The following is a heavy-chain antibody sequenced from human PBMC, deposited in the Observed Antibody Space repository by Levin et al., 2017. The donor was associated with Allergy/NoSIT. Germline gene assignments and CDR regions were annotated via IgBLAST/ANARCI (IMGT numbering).Heavy chain of an antibody. Sequence: GGSLRLSCAASGFTFSSYAMHWVRQAPGKGLEWVAVISYDGSNKYYADSVKGRFTISRDNSKNTLYLQMNSLRAEDTAVYYCARDSGIAAAGLGYFQHWGQGTLVTVSS. D-gene: IGHD6-13*01. V-gene: IGHV3-30-3*01. CDR3: ARDSGIAAAGLGYFQH. CDR2: ISYDGSNK. CDR1: GFTFSSYA. J-gene: IGHJ1*01.